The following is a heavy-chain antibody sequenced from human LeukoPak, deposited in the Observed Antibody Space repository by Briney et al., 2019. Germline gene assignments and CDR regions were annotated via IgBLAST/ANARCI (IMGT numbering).Heavy chain of an antibody. CDR3: AKVSGNYDFWSGYRYFDY. CDR2: ISDSGDST. Sequence: GGSLRLSCAASGFTFSSYWMSWVRQAPGKGLEWVSSISDSGDSTFYADSVKGRFTISRDNSKNTLYLQMNSLRAEDTAVYYCAKVSGNYDFWSGYRYFDYWGQGTLVTVSS. CDR1: GFTFSSYW. D-gene: IGHD3-3*01. V-gene: IGHV3-23*01. J-gene: IGHJ4*02.